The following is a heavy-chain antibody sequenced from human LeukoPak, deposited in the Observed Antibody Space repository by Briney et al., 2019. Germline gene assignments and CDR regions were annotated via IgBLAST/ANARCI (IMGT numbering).Heavy chain of an antibody. CDR1: GGSISSGDYY. V-gene: IGHV4-30-4*08. J-gene: IGHJ4*02. CDR3: ARHGGDIVVVPATFFDY. D-gene: IGHD2-2*01. Sequence: SETLSLTCTVSGGSISSGDYYWSWIRQPPGKGLEWIGYIYYSGSTYYNPSLKSRVTISVDTSKNQFSLKLSSVTAADTAVYYCARHGGDIVVVPATFFDYWGQGTLVTVSS. CDR2: IYYSGST.